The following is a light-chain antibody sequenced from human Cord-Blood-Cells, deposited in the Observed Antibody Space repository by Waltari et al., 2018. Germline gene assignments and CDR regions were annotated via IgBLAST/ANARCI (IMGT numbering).Light chain of an antibody. Sequence: DIVMTQSPLSLPVTTGAPASISCRSTQSLLHSNGYNYLDWYLQKPGQSPQLLIYLGSNRASGVPDRFSGSGSGRDFTLKISRVEAEDVGVYYCMQALQTPYTFGQGTKLEIK. V-gene: IGKV2-28*01. J-gene: IGKJ2*01. CDR1: QSLLHSNGYNY. CDR2: LGS. CDR3: MQALQTPYT.